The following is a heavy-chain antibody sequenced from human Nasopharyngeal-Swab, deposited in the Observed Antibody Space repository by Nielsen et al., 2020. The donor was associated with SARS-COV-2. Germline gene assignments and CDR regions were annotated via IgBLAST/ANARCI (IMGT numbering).Heavy chain of an antibody. CDR3: ARLEYYFDY. CDR2: IYYSGST. Sequence: SKTLSLTCTVSGGSISSYYWSWIRQPPGKGLEWIGYIYYSGSTNYNPSLKSRVTISVDTSKNQFSLKLSSVTATDTAVYYCARLEYYFDYWGQGTLVTVSS. V-gene: IGHV4-59*08. CDR1: GGSISSYY. J-gene: IGHJ4*02.